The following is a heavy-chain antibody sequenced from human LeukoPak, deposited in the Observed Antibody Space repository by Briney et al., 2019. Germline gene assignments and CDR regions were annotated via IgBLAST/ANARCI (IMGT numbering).Heavy chain of an antibody. D-gene: IGHD1-26*01. V-gene: IGHV1-18*01. CDR3: TRGGGRATYYYYYYMDV. J-gene: IGHJ6*03. CDR2: ISPYNGNT. CDR1: GYTFTSTG. Sequence: ASVEVSCKASGYTFTSTGINWVRQAPGQGLEWMAWISPYNGNTKYARKFQGRVTVTTDTSTTTAYMDLRSLRSDDTAVYYCTRGGGRATYYYYYYMDVWGKGTTVTVSS.